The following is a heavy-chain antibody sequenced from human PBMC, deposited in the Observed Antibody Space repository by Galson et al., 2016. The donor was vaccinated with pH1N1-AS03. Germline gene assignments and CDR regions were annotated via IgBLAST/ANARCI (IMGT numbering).Heavy chain of an antibody. Sequence: ETLSLTCGVSGYSISRGYCWGWIRQAPGKGLEWIGSIYLTGSTYYNPSLKSRLTISMDTSKNQFSLNLSSVTAADTALYYCVRSDRVITASNTRPEGGDYWGQGSLVIVSS. D-gene: IGHD2-2*01. CDR2: IYLTGST. J-gene: IGHJ4*02. V-gene: IGHV4-38-2*01. CDR3: VRSDRVITASNTRPEGGDY. CDR1: GYSISRGYC.